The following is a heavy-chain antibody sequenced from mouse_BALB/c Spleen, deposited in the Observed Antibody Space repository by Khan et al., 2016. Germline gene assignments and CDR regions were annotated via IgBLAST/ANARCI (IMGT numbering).Heavy chain of an antibody. Sequence: EVQLVESGPGLVKPSQSLSLTCTVTGYSITSDYAWNWIRQFPGNKLEWMGSISYSGTTSYNPSLKGRISITRDTSKNQSFLQLNSVTSDDTATYYGVRGWDGAWFAYWGQGTLVTVSA. D-gene: IGHD3-3*01. CDR3: VRGWDGAWFAY. J-gene: IGHJ3*01. V-gene: IGHV3-2*02. CDR1: GYSITSDYA. CDR2: ISYSGTT.